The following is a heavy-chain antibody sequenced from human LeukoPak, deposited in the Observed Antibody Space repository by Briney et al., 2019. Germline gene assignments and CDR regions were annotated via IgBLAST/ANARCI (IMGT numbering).Heavy chain of an antibody. J-gene: IGHJ5*02. D-gene: IGHD1-26*01. Sequence: GGSLRLSCAASGFTFSSYGMTWVRQAPGKGLEWVSYISSSSSTIYYADSVKGRFTISRDNAKNSLYLQLNGLRAEDTAVYYCARSLVVGATYPYHWGQGTLVTVSS. CDR3: ARSLVVGATYPYH. V-gene: IGHV3-48*01. CDR2: ISSSSSTI. CDR1: GFTFSSYG.